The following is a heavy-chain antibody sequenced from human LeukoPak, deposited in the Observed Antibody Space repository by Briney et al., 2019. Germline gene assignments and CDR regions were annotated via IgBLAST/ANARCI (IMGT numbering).Heavy chain of an antibody. D-gene: IGHD4-17*01. Sequence: GGSLRLSCAASGFTFSIYGMNWVRQAPGKGLEWVSAISGTGASIRYADSVKGRFTISRDNSKNTLYLQIHTLRAEDTAIYYCAKGHGDWAGNYFDYWGQGTLVSVSS. V-gene: IGHV3-23*01. CDR2: ISGTGASI. CDR1: GFTFSIYG. J-gene: IGHJ4*02. CDR3: AKGHGDWAGNYFDY.